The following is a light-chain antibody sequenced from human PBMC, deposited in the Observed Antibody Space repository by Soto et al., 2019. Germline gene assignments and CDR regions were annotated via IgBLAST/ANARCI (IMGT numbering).Light chain of an antibody. Sequence: DIQMAQSPSTMSASVGYRVTIICRASQSISSWLAWYQQKPGKAPKLLIYDAYSLESGVPSRFSGSGSGTKFTLTISSLQPYDFATYDCQQYNSYSWTFGQGTKVEIK. V-gene: IGKV1-5*02. CDR3: QQYNSYSWT. CDR1: QSISSW. CDR2: DAY. J-gene: IGKJ1*01.